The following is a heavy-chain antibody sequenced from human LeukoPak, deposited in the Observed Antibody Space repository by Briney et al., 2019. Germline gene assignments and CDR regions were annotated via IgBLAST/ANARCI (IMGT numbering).Heavy chain of an antibody. J-gene: IGHJ5*02. CDR1: GFTFSAYR. CDR2: INTDGSRT. D-gene: IGHD1-26*01. CDR3: AREAQVGGALQS. Sequence: GGSLRLSCAASGFTFSAYRMHWVRQAPGKGLVWVSRINTDGSRTTYADSVQGRFTISRDTAKNTLFLQMNSLRAEDTAVYYCAREAQVGGALQSWGQGTLVTVSS. V-gene: IGHV3-74*01.